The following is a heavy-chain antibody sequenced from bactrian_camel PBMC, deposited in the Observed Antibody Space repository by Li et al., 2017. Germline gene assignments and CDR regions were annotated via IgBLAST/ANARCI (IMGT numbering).Heavy chain of an antibody. V-gene: IGHV3S1*01. CDR2: TASDGTT. J-gene: IGHJ4*01. CDR3: AKDVGMAYDEDDDVPAEIVFKY. D-gene: IGHD3*01. Sequence: HVQLVESGGGSVQAGGSLRLSCAVSGYIDSSNCMGWFRQAPGKGREWVSTTASDGTTYYADSVKGRYTISRDFAKNTLYLQLNSLKTEDTAMYYCAKDVGMAYDEDDDVPAEIVFKYWGQGTQVTVS. CDR1: GYIDSSNC.